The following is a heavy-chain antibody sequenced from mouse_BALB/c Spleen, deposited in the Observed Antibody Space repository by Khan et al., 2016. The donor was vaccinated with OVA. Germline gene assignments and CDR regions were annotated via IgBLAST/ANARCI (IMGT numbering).Heavy chain of an antibody. Sequence: VQLKQSGHELVKPGASVKISCKTSGYTFTEYTLHWVKQSHGKSLEWIGVINPKNGVTSYNQKFKGKATLTVDKSSSTAYMEFRSLTSEDSAVYYCARDAGRYWGQGTSVTVSS. CDR2: INPKNGVT. CDR3: ARDAGRY. J-gene: IGHJ4*01. D-gene: IGHD3-3*01. V-gene: IGHV1-18*01. CDR1: GYTFTEYT.